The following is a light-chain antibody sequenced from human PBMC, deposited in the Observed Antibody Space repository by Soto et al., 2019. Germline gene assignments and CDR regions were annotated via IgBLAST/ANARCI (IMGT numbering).Light chain of an antibody. J-gene: IGLJ1*01. CDR3: QSYDSSLSGSYV. Sequence: QLVLTQPPSVSGAPGQRVTISCNGSSSNIGTNYDVHWYQQLPGTAPKLLIYGNSNRPSGVPDRFSGSKSGTSASLAITGLQAEDEADYYCQSYDSSLSGSYVFGTGTKLTVL. CDR1: SSNIGTNYD. V-gene: IGLV1-40*01. CDR2: GNS.